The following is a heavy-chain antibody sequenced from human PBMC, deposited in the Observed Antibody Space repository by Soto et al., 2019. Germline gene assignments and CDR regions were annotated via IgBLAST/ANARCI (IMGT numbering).Heavy chain of an antibody. Sequence: QVQLQESGPGLVRPSQTLSLTCTVSGGSINSRGYYWTWLCQHPGKGLEWIGNIYYSGSIHFNPSLKSRLIMLVDTSENQSSLKLTSVTAADTAVYYCARQSESTGYFYGWFDPWGQGTLVTVSS. J-gene: IGHJ5*02. CDR2: IYYSGSI. CDR1: GGSINSRGYY. D-gene: IGHD3-9*01. V-gene: IGHV4-31*03. CDR3: ARQSESTGYFYGWFDP.